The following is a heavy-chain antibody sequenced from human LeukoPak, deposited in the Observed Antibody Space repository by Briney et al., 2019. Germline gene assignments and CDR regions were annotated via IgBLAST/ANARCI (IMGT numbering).Heavy chain of an antibody. CDR3: ARDRLEGGETFDS. J-gene: IGHJ4*02. D-gene: IGHD1-1*01. V-gene: IGHV3-69-1*01. CDR2: ITGSSYI. Sequence: ETLSLTCTVSGGSISSHYWSWIRQPPGKGLEWVSSITGSSYISYADSVKGRFTISRDNAENSLFLQMNSLRPEDTAVYFCARDRLEGGETFDSWGQGTLVTVSS. CDR1: GGSISSHY.